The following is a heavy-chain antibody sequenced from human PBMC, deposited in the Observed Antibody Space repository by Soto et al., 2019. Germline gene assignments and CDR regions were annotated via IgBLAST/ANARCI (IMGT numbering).Heavy chain of an antibody. CDR2: ISYDGSNK. CDR3: ANPLGDWNYGYFDY. CDR1: GLTFSNYG. D-gene: IGHD1-7*01. J-gene: IGHJ4*02. Sequence: QVQLVESGGGVVQPGRSLRLSCAASGLTFSNYGMHWVRQAPGKGLEWVAVISYDGSNKYYADSVKGRFTISRDNSKNPLYLQMNSLRAEDTAVYYCANPLGDWNYGYFDYWGQGTLVTVSS. V-gene: IGHV3-30*18.